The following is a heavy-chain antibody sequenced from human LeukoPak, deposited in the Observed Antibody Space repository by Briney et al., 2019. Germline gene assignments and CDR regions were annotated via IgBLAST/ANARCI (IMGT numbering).Heavy chain of an antibody. D-gene: IGHD6-6*01. Sequence: GASVKVSCKASEYTFTGYYMHWVRQAPGQGLEWMGWINPNSGGTNYAQKSQGRVTMTRDTSISTAYMELSRLRSDDTAVYYCARVPSRGLAARHWFDPWGQGTLVTVSS. CDR2: INPNSGGT. CDR1: EYTFTGYY. J-gene: IGHJ5*02. CDR3: ARVPSRGLAARHWFDP. V-gene: IGHV1-2*02.